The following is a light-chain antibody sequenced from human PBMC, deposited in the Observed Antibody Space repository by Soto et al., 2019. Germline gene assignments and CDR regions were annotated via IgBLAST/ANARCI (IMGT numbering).Light chain of an antibody. CDR1: QSVSSN. Sequence: EIVMTQSPATLSVPPGERATLSCRASQSVSSNLAWYQQKPGQAPRLLIYGASTRATGIPARFSGSGSGTESTLTISSLQSEDFAVYYCQQYNNWPWTFGQGTKV. J-gene: IGKJ1*01. V-gene: IGKV3-15*01. CDR2: GAS. CDR3: QQYNNWPWT.